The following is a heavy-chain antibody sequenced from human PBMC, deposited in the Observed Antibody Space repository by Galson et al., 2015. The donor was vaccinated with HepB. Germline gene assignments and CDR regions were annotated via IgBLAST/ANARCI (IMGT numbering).Heavy chain of an antibody. CDR1: GFTFSNSA. D-gene: IGHD6-13*01. CDR2: ISSSGGST. V-gene: IGHV3-23*01. CDR3: ARDSSSWYYYYGMDV. Sequence: SLRLSCAASGFTFSNSAMTWVRQAPGKGLEWVSKISSSGGSTFYADSVKGRFTISRDNSKNTVFLEMNSLRAEDTAVYYCARDSSSWYYYYGMDVWGQGTTVTVSS. J-gene: IGHJ6*02.